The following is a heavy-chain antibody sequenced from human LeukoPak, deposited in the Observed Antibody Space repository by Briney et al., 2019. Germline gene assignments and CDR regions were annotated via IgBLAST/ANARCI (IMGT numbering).Heavy chain of an antibody. J-gene: IGHJ3*02. CDR3: ARVLDLEVPTVHPDAFDI. CDR1: GYSFTDYY. D-gene: IGHD2-2*01. Sequence: VASVKVSCKASGYSFTDYYIHWVRQAPGQGLEWMGWINPNSGGTNYAQKFQGRVTMTRDTSISTAYMELSRLRSDDTAVYYCARVLDLEVPTVHPDAFDIWAQGTMVTVSS. V-gene: IGHV1-2*02. CDR2: INPNSGGT.